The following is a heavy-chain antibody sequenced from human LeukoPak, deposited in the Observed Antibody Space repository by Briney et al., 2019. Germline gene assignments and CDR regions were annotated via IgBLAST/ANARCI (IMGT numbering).Heavy chain of an antibody. V-gene: IGHV3-74*01. D-gene: IGHD6-19*01. CDR3: AKDYSSGWYYYFDY. J-gene: IGHJ4*02. Sequence: GGSLRLSCAGSGFTFSSYWMHWVRQAPGKGLVWVSRINSDGSSTSYADSVKGRFTISRDNSKITLYLQMNSLRAEDTAVYYCAKDYSSGWYYYFDYWGQGTLVTVSS. CDR2: INSDGSST. CDR1: GFTFSSYW.